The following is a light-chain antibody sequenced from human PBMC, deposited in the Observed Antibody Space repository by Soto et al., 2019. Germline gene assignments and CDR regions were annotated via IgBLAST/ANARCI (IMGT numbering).Light chain of an antibody. CDR3: SSYTTSNTQV. Sequence: QSALTQPASVSGSPGQSITISCTGTSSDVGTYNYVSWYQHRPGKAPKLMIYDVSYRPSGVSNRFSGSKSAHTASLTISGLQAEDEADYYCSSYTTSNTQVFGGGTKLTVL. CDR1: SSDVGTYNY. J-gene: IGLJ3*02. V-gene: IGLV2-14*01. CDR2: DVS.